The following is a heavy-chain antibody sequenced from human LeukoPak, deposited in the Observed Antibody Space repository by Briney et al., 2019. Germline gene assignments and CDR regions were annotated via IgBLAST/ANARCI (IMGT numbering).Heavy chain of an antibody. J-gene: IGHJ3*01. CDR3: AGQGYYYTSGRTFDV. CDR1: GGSISNQY. Sequence: KPSETLSLNCSVSGGSISNQYWNWIRQPPGKGLEWIGYIYSSGGTQYNPSLKSRVTISIDTSKKQFSLKLSSVTSADTAVYYCAGQGYYYTSGRTFDVWGQGTMVAVSS. V-gene: IGHV4-59*11. D-gene: IGHD3-10*01. CDR2: IYSSGGT.